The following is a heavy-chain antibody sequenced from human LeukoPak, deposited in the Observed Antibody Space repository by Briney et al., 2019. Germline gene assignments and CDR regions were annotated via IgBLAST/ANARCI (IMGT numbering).Heavy chain of an antibody. CDR1: GFTFSSYA. CDR3: ARAGLGMDV. J-gene: IGHJ6*02. V-gene: IGHV3-30-3*01. CDR2: ISYDGSNK. Sequence: PGGSLRLSCAASGFTFSSYAMHWVRQAPGKGLEWVAVISYDGSNKYYADSVKGRLTISRDNSKNTLYLQMNSLRAEDTAVYYCARAGLGMDVWGQGTTVTVSS.